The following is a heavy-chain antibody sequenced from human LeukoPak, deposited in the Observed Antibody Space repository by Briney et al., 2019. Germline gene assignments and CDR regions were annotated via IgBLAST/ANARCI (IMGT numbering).Heavy chain of an antibody. V-gene: IGHV4-38-2*02. CDR3: ARETSRIIYY. Sequence: SETLSLTCTVSGYSISSGYYWGWIRQPPGKGLGWIANVDHNGNTFYNPSLKSRVTISVDTSNNQFSLTLTSVTAADTAVYFCARETSRIIYYWGQGMLVTVSS. CDR2: VDHNGNT. CDR1: GYSISSGYY. J-gene: IGHJ4*02.